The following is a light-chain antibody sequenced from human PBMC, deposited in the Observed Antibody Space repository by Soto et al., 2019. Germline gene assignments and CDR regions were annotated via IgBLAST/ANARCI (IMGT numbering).Light chain of an antibody. CDR2: EVN. J-gene: IGLJ3*02. CDR3: SSYTSISSWV. CDR1: SSDVGGYDY. Sequence: QSALTQPASVSGSPGQSITISCTGSSSDVGGYDYVSWYQQHPCKAPKLMIYEVNNRPSGVSNRFSGSKSGNTASLTISGLQAEDDADYYCSSYTSISSWVFGGGTKVTVL. V-gene: IGLV2-14*01.